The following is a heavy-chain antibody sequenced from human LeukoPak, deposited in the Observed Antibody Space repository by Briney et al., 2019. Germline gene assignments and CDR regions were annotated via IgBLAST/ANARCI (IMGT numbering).Heavy chain of an antibody. D-gene: IGHD3-22*01. Sequence: GGSLRLSCAASGXAFSRYWMHWVRQAPGKGRVWVSRINSDGSFTTYADSVEGRFTISRDNAKNTLYLQMNSLRADDTAVYYCARDPNYDSSGYPFDYWGQGTLVTVSS. CDR1: GXAFSRYW. V-gene: IGHV3-74*01. CDR2: INSDGSFT. J-gene: IGHJ4*02. CDR3: ARDPNYDSSGYPFDY.